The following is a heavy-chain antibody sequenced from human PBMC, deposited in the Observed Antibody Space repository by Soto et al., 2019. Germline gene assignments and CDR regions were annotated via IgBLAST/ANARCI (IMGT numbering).Heavy chain of an antibody. CDR2: ISAYNGNT. CDR1: GYTFTSYG. CDR3: ARGGFCSSTSCYDYRHYYYGMDV. Sequence: XSVKVSCKASGYTFTSYGISWVRQAPGQGLEWMGWISAYNGNTNYAQKLQGRVTMTTDTSTSTAYMELRSLKSDDTAVYYCARGGFCSSTSCYDYRHYYYGMDVWGQGTTVTVSS. J-gene: IGHJ6*02. V-gene: IGHV1-18*01. D-gene: IGHD2-2*01.